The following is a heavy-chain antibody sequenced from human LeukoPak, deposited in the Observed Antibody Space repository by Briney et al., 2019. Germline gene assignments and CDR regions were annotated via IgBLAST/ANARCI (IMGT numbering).Heavy chain of an antibody. Sequence: PSETLSLTCTVSGGSISSGGYYWSWIRQHPGKGLEWIGYIYYSGSTYYNPSLKSRVTISVDTSKNQFSLKLSSVTAADTAVYYCASLQTGDPGWYFDLWGRGTLVTVSS. CDR1: GGSISSGGYY. D-gene: IGHD4-11*01. V-gene: IGHV4-31*03. CDR3: ASLQTGDPGWYFDL. CDR2: IYYSGST. J-gene: IGHJ2*01.